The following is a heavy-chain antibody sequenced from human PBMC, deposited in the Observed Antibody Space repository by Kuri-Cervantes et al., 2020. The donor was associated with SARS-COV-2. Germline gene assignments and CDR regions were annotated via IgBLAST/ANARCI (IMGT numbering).Heavy chain of an antibody. Sequence: SETLSLTCAVYGGSFSGYYWSWIRQPPGKGLEWIGEINHSGSTNYNPSLKSRVTISVDTSKKQFSLKLTSVTAADTAIYYCARHYAFDRFHKWGQGTQVTVSS. CDR3: ARHYAFDRFHK. CDR2: INHSGST. V-gene: IGHV4-34*01. J-gene: IGHJ4*02. D-gene: IGHD3-9*01. CDR1: GGSFSGYY.